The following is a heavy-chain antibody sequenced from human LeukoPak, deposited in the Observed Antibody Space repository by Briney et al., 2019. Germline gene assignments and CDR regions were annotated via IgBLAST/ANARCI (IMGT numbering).Heavy chain of an antibody. D-gene: IGHD3-22*01. CDR1: GFTFSTYW. CDR2: ISPDGSST. Sequence: GGSLRLSCAASGFTFSTYWMHWVRQDPGKGLVWVSRISPDGSSTTYADSVKGRFTISRDNAKNTLYLQMNSLRAEDTAVYYCARDVHYYDSGSYVKVADYWGQGTLVTVSS. CDR3: ARDVHYYDSGSYVKVADY. J-gene: IGHJ4*02. V-gene: IGHV3-74*01.